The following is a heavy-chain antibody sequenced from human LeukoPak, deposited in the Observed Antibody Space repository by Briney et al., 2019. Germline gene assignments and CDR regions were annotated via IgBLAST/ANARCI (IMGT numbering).Heavy chain of an antibody. Sequence: PEGSLRLSCAASGFRFSDYGVQWVRQAPGKGLEWVACIRYDENTKYYVDSVKGRFTVSRDNSKNTLYLQMDRLRADDTAVYYCAKENTRDGYRHFHKWGQGTLVTVSS. J-gene: IGHJ4*02. CDR2: IRYDENTK. V-gene: IGHV3-30*02. CDR3: AKENTRDGYRHFHK. CDR1: GFRFSDYG. D-gene: IGHD5-24*01.